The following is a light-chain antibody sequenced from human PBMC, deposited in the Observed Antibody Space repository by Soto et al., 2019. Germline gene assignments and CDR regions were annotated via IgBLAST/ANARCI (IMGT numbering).Light chain of an antibody. V-gene: IGKV2-24*01. Sequence: EIVLTQTPISSAVTLGQPASISCRSSQSLVHSDGNTYLTWLHLGPGQPPRVLIYKISERFTGVPDRFSGTGAGTDFTLHISRVEAEDLGTYYCMQSSQFPLTFGGGTKVEI. CDR2: KIS. J-gene: IGKJ4*01. CDR1: QSLVHSDGNTY. CDR3: MQSSQFPLT.